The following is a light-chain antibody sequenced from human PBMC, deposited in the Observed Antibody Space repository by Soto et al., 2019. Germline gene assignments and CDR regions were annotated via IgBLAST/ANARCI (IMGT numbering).Light chain of an antibody. CDR3: QQYHNWPTWT. Sequence: EIVMTQSPATLSVSPGVRATLSCRASQSVGSSLGWYQQKPGQAPRLLIHGASTRATGVPARFSGSGSGTDFTLTISSLQSEDFAVYYCQQYHNWPTWTFGQGTKV. J-gene: IGKJ1*01. CDR2: GAS. V-gene: IGKV3-15*01. CDR1: QSVGSS.